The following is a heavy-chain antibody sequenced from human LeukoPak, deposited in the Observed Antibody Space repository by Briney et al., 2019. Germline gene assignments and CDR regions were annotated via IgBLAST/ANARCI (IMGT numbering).Heavy chain of an antibody. CDR3: AKDSLRSRGSYLFDY. V-gene: IGHV3-30*02. J-gene: IGHJ4*02. CDR1: GFTFSSYG. D-gene: IGHD1-26*01. Sequence: PGGSLRLSCAASGFTFSSYGMHWVRQAPGKGLEWVAFIRYDGSNKYYADSVKGRFTISRDNSKNTPYLQMNSLRAEDTAVYYCAKDSLRSRGSYLFDYWGQGTLVTVSS. CDR2: IRYDGSNK.